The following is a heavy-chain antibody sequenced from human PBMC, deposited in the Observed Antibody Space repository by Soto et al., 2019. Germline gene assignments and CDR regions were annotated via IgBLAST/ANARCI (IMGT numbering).Heavy chain of an antibody. V-gene: IGHV3-23*01. CDR2: ISANSGGT. D-gene: IGHD6-25*01. J-gene: IGHJ4*02. CDR3: ARLVGSGTDF. Sequence: EVQLLESGGGLVQPGGSLRLSCAGSGFTFSDYAMIWVRQGPGKGLEWVSAISANSGGTYYADSVKGRFIVSRDNSKNTLFLQVNRLRADDTAIYYGARLVGSGTDFWGQGTLVTVSS. CDR1: GFTFSDYA.